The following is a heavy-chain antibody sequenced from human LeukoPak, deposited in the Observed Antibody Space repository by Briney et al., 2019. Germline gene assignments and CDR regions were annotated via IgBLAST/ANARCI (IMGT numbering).Heavy chain of an antibody. J-gene: IGHJ6*02. CDR3: ARDLRTGTPYYYGMDV. D-gene: IGHD3/OR15-3a*01. CDR1: GFTFSSYG. CDR2: IWYDGSNK. Sequence: PGRSLRLSCAASGFTFSSYGMHWVRQAPGKGLEWVAVIWYDGSNKYYADSVKGRFTISRDNSKNTLYLQMNSLRAEDTAVYYCARDLRTGTPYYYGMDVWGQGTTVTVSS. V-gene: IGHV3-33*01.